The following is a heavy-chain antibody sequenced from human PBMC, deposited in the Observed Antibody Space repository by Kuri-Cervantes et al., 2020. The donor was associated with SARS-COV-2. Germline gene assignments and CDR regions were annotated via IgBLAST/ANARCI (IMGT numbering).Heavy chain of an antibody. CDR3: ASDNSGSYFREGGGFDY. CDR1: GSTFDAYG. V-gene: IGHV3-20*04. D-gene: IGHD1-26*01. CDR2: INWNGGST. J-gene: IGHJ4*02. Sequence: GGSLRPACAVAGSTFDAYGMSWVRPVPGKGLEWVSGINWNGGSTGYADSVKGRFTISRDNAKNSLYMQMNSLRAEDTALYYCASDNSGSYFREGGGFDYWGQGTLVTVSS.